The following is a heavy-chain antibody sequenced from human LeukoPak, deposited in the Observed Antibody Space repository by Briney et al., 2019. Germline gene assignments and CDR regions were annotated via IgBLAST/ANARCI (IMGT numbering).Heavy chain of an antibody. CDR1: GYSFTSYW. D-gene: IGHD6-13*01. V-gene: IGHV5-51*01. CDR2: IYPGDSDT. Sequence: GESLKISCEASGYSFTSYWIGWVRQMPGKGLEWMGIIYPGDSDTRYSPSFQGQVTISADESISTAYLQWSSLKASDTAMYYCARGHLYDYSSTSYYFDYWGQGTLVTVSS. J-gene: IGHJ4*02. CDR3: ARGHLYDYSSTSYYFDY.